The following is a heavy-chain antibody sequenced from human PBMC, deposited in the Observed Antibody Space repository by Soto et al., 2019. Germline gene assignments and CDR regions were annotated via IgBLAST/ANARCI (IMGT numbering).Heavy chain of an antibody. J-gene: IGHJ3*02. V-gene: IGHV1-8*01. Sequence: GSAVKVSCKASGYTFTSYDINWVRQATGQGNEWMGWMNPNSGNTGYAQKFQGRVTMTRNTSISTAYMELSSMRSEDTAVYYCARGTCFYESSGYYEALYAICARGTTVPVSS. D-gene: IGHD3-22*01. CDR1: GYTFTSYD. CDR2: MNPNSGNT. CDR3: ARGTCFYESSGYYEALYAI.